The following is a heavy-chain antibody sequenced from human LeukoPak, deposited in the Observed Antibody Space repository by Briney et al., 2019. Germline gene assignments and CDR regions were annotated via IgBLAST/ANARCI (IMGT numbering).Heavy chain of an antibody. J-gene: IGHJ4*02. D-gene: IGHD3-16*01. Sequence: GGSLRLSCAASGFTLSRYSMNWVRQAPGKGLEWVSSISSGSSYIYYAGSVKGRFTISRDNSKNTLYLQMNSLRAEDTAVYYCARDNDSRDPPHFDYWGQGTLVTVSS. V-gene: IGHV3-21*04. CDR1: GFTLSRYS. CDR2: ISSGSSYI. CDR3: ARDNDSRDPPHFDY.